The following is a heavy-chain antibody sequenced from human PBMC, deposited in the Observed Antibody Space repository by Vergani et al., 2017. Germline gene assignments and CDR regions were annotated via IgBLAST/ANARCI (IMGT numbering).Heavy chain of an antibody. CDR2: IYYSWST. CDR3: ARGALSGSYGPGMDV. Sequence: QVQLQESGPGLVKPSETLSLTCTVSGVSISSYYWSWIRQPPGKALEWIWYIYYSWSTNYNPSLKSRVTISVDTSKNQFSLKLSSVTAADTAVYYCARGALSGSYGPGMDVWGQGTTVTVSS. CDR1: GVSISSYY. D-gene: IGHD1-26*01. V-gene: IGHV4-59*01. J-gene: IGHJ6*02.